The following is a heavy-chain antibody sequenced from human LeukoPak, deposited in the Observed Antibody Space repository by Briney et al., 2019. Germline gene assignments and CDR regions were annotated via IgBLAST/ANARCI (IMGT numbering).Heavy chain of an antibody. CDR3: ATESELLWFGEFL. CDR1: GGTFSSYA. Sequence: SVKVSCKASGGTFSSYAISWVRPAPGQGLEWMGRIIPILGIANYAQKFQGRVTITADKSTSTAYMELSSLRSEDTAVYYCATESELLWFGEFLWGQGTTVTISS. V-gene: IGHV1-69*04. J-gene: IGHJ6*02. CDR2: IIPILGIA. D-gene: IGHD3-10*01.